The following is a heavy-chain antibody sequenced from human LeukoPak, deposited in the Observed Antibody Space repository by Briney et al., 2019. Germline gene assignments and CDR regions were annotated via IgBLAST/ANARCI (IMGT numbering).Heavy chain of an antibody. CDR1: GGSISSSSYY. Sequence: KPSETLSLTCTVSGGSISSSSYYWGWIRQPPGKGLEWIGSIYYSGSTYYNPSLKSRVTISVDTSKNQFSLKLSSVTAADTAVYYCARQPDYYDSSGYYGSAWFDPWGQGTLVTVSS. CDR2: IYYSGST. D-gene: IGHD3-22*01. CDR3: ARQPDYYDSSGYYGSAWFDP. V-gene: IGHV4-39*07. J-gene: IGHJ5*02.